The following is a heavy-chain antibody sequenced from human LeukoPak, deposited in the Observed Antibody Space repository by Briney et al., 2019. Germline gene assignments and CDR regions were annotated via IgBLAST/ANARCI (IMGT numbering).Heavy chain of an antibody. J-gene: IGHJ6*02. CDR1: GYTFTSYA. CDR3: ARDPLLRFLEWLSYGMDV. D-gene: IGHD3-3*01. Sequence: ASVKVSCKASGYTFTSYAMHWVRQAPGQRLEWMGWFNAGNGNTKYSQKFQGRVTITRDTSASTAYMELSSLRSEDTAVYYCARDPLLRFLEWLSYGMDVWGQGTTVTVSS. V-gene: IGHV1-3*01. CDR2: FNAGNGNT.